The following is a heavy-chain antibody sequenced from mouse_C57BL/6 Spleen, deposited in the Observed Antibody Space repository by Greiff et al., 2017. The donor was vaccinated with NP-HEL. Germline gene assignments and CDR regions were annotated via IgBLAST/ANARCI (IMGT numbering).Heavy chain of an antibody. Sequence: EVQLQESGGGLVQPGESLKLSCESNEYEFPSHDMSWVRKTPEKRLELVAAINSDGGSTYYPDTMERRFIISRDNTKKTLYLQMSSLRSEDTALYYCARHSSYYGSSYVGYFDVWGTGTTVTVSS. CDR2: INSDGGST. J-gene: IGHJ1*03. D-gene: IGHD1-1*01. V-gene: IGHV5-2*01. CDR3: ARHSSYYGSSYVGYFDV. CDR1: EYEFPSHD.